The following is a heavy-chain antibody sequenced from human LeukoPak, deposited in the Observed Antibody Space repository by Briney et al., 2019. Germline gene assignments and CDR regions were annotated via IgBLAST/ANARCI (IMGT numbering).Heavy chain of an antibody. CDR1: GYTFTVYY. D-gene: IGHD2-21*01. Sequence: ASVKVSCKASGYTFTVYYIYWVRQAPGQGLEWMGWINPNSGGTNYAQKFQGRVTMTRDTSISTAYMELSRLRSDDTAVYYCARGHVVIGSFDYWGREPWSPSPQ. CDR2: INPNSGGT. J-gene: IGHJ4*02. CDR3: ARGHVVIGSFDY. V-gene: IGHV1-2*02.